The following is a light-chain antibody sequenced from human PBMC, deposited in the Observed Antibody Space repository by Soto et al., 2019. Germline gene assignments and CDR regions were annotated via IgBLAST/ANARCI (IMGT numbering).Light chain of an antibody. CDR2: GAS. CDR1: QSVSSSY. J-gene: IGKJ5*01. Sequence: VVLTQSPGTLSLSPCERATLSCRASQSVSSSYVAWYQQRRGQAPRLLMYGASSRATGIPDRFSGSGSGTDFTLTISRLEPEDFVLYYCQHFRAFGQGTRLEIK. CDR3: QHFRA. V-gene: IGKV3-20*01.